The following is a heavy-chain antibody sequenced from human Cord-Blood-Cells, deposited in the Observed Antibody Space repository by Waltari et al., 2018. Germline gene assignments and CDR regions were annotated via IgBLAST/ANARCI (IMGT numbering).Heavy chain of an antibody. CDR1: GGTFSTYA. CDR3: ARANLVAARDYYYYGMDV. Sequence: QVQLVQSGAEVKKLGSSVKVSCKASGGTFSTYAISWVRQAPGKRLEWMGGIIPIFGTANYAQKFQGRVTITADESTSTAYMELSSLRSEDTAVYYCARANLVAARDYYYYGMDVWGQGTTVTVSS. D-gene: IGHD6-6*01. J-gene: IGHJ6*02. V-gene: IGHV1-69*01. CDR2: IIPIFGTA.